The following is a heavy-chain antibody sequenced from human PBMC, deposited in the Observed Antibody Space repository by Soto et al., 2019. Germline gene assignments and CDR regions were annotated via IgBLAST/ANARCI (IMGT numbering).Heavy chain of an antibody. D-gene: IGHD6-6*01. CDR1: GLIFSGHS. Sequence: GGSLRLPCVASGLIFSGHSFSWVRQAPGKGLEWVSSISIVPNSMYYADSVKGRFTISRDNAKNTMYLEMDSLRVEDTAVYFCARELQSSTEGHWGKGTLVTVSS. CDR3: ARELQSSTEGH. J-gene: IGHJ4*02. CDR2: ISIVPNSM. V-gene: IGHV3-21*06.